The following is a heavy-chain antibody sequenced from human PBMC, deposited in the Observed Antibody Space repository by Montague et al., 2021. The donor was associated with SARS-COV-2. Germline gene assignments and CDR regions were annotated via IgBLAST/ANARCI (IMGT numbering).Heavy chain of an antibody. V-gene: IGHV3-23*01. CDR2: LHGRGDGT. CDR3: ARDQNYGMDV. CDR1: GFTFSTYG. Sequence: SLRLRAASGFTFSTYGMYWVRQPPGKGLEWVSELHGRGDGTYYADSVKGRFTISRDNSKNTLYLQMNSLRGEDTAVYYCARDQNYGMDVWGQGTTVIVSS. J-gene: IGHJ6*02.